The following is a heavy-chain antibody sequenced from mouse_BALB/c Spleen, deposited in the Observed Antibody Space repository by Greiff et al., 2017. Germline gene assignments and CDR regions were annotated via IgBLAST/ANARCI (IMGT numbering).Heavy chain of an antibody. J-gene: IGHJ3*01. Sequence: VQLQESGPGLVAPSQSLSITCTVSGFSLTSYGVHWVRQPPGKGLEWLGVIWAGGSTNYNSALMSRLSISKDNSKSQVSLQMNSLQTDDTAMYYCARQSGLHQAWFAYWGQGTLVTVSA. D-gene: IGHD3-1*01. CDR1: GFSLTSYG. CDR3: ARQSGLHQAWFAY. V-gene: IGHV2-9*02. CDR2: IWAGGST.